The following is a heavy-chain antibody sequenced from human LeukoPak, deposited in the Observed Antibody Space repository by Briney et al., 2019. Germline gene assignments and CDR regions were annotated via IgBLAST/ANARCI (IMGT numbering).Heavy chain of an antibody. CDR2: IYYSGST. D-gene: IGHD3-3*01. Sequence: SETLSLTCTVSGGSISSGGYYWSWIRQHPGKGLEWIGYIYYSGSTYYNPSLKSRVTISVDTSKNQFSLKLSSVTAADTAVYYCARAGYYTYYYYYGMDVWAQGTTVTVSS. CDR3: ARAGYYTYYYYYGMDV. J-gene: IGHJ6*02. CDR1: GGSISSGGYY. V-gene: IGHV4-31*03.